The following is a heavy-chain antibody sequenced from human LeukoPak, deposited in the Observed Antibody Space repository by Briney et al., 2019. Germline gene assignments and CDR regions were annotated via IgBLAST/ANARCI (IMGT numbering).Heavy chain of an antibody. CDR3: ARDRDGFTFDY. Sequence: GGSLRLSCAASGFTFSSYAMSWVRQAPGKGLEWVSAISGSGGSTYYADSVKGRFTISRDNAKNSLYLQMNSLRAEDTAVYYCARDRDGFTFDYWGQGTLVTVSS. D-gene: IGHD5-24*01. CDR2: ISGSGGST. V-gene: IGHV3-23*01. J-gene: IGHJ4*02. CDR1: GFTFSSYA.